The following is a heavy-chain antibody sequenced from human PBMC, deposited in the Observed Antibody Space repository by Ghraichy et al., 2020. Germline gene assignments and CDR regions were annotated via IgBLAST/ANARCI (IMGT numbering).Heavy chain of an antibody. J-gene: IGHJ5*02. Sequence: SGPTLVKPTQTLTLTCTFSGFSLSTSGLCVSWIRQPPGKALECLSLIDCDDDKYYSTSLNTRLTISKDTSKNQVVLTMTNMDPVDTATYYFARIRRGQYYDSSGPNGAFDPWGQGTLVTVSA. CDR1: GFSLSTSGLC. D-gene: IGHD3-22*01. CDR3: ARIRRGQYYDSSGPNGAFDP. CDR2: IDCDDDK. V-gene: IGHV2-70*01.